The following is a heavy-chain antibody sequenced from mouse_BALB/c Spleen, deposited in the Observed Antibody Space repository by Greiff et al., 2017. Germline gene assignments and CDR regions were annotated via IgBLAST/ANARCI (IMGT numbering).Heavy chain of an antibody. CDR3: ASANRYDVYIDY. Sequence: QVQLQQPGADLVKPGASVKLSCKASGYTFTSYWMHWVHQRPGQGLEWIGEINPSNGRTNYNEKFKSKATLTVDKSTSTAYMQLSSLTSEDSAVYDCASANRYDVYIDYWGQGTTVTVSS. D-gene: IGHD2-14*01. V-gene: IGHV1S81*02. CDR2: INPSNGRT. J-gene: IGHJ2*01. CDR1: GYTFTSYW.